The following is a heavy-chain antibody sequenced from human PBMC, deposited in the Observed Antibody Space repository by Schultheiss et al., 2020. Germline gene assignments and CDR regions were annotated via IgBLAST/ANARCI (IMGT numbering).Heavy chain of an antibody. CDR2: IWYDGSNK. CDR3: ARVYTTVTTEFGYYYYYGMDV. Sequence: GGSLRLSCAASGFTFSSYGMHWVRQAPGKGLEWVAVIWYDGSNKYYADSVKGRFTISRDNAKNSLYLQMNSLRAEDTAVYYCARVYTTVTTEFGYYYYYGMDVWGQGTTVTVSS. CDR1: GFTFSSYG. V-gene: IGHV3-33*08. J-gene: IGHJ6*02. D-gene: IGHD4-11*01.